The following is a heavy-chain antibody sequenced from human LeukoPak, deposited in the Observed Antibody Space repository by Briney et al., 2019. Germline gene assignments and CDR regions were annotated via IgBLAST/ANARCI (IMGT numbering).Heavy chain of an antibody. CDR1: GYHLTSYW. V-gene: IGHV5-51*01. Sequence: GESLQISCKGSGYHLTSYWIGWVRQMPGEGLDWIGIIYPADSDTTYSPSFQGQVTISADKSISTAYLQWSSLKASDTAMYYCVGSSGYSDYYLHHWGQGTLVTVSS. J-gene: IGHJ4*02. CDR2: IYPADSDT. D-gene: IGHD3-22*01. CDR3: VGSSGYSDYYLHH.